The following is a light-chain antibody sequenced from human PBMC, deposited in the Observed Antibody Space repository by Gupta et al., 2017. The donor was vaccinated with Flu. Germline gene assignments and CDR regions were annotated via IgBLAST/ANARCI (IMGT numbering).Light chain of an antibody. CDR3: HSADTTDNYVV. Sequence: SSELTQPPTVSVSPGHTARSPCSGAALPNQFAYWYQQTPGQAPVLVIEKDIERPSGITERFSGSTSGTTVTLTITGVQAEDEADYYCHSADTTDNYVVFGGGTKLTVL. CDR2: KDI. J-gene: IGLJ2*01. V-gene: IGLV3-25*03. CDR1: ALPNQF.